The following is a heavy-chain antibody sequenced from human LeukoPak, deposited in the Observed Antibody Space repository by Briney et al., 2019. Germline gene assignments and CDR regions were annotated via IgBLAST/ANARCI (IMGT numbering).Heavy chain of an antibody. D-gene: IGHD2-15*01. J-gene: IGHJ4*02. Sequence: GGSLRLSCAASGFTFSNYWMSWVRQAPGKGLEWVANIKQDGSERYYVDSVKGRFTISRDNAKNSLYLQMNSLRAEDTAVYYCARAPVSLVGSPCFDHWGQGTLVTVSS. CDR3: ARAPVSLVGSPCFDH. V-gene: IGHV3-7*01. CDR2: IKQDGSER. CDR1: GFTFSNYW.